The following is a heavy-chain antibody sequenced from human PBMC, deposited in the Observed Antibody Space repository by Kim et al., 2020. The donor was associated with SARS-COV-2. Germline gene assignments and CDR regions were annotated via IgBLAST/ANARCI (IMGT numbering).Heavy chain of an antibody. CDR3: ARDGGYYYDSSGFRGAFEI. Sequence: GGSLRLSCAASGFTFSSYAMHWVRQAPGKGLEWVAVISYDGSNKYYADSVKGRFTISRDNSKNTLYLQMNSLRAEDTAVYYCARDGGYYYDSSGFRGAFEIWGQGTMVTVSS. CDR1: GFTFSSYA. V-gene: IGHV3-30*04. D-gene: IGHD3-22*01. CDR2: ISYDGSNK. J-gene: IGHJ3*02.